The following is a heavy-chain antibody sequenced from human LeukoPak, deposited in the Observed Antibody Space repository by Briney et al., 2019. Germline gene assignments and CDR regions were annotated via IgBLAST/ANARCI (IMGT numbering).Heavy chain of an antibody. V-gene: IGHV3-30*18. Sequence: GGSLRLSCAASGFTFSIYGIHWVRRAPGKGLEWVAVISYDGSNKFYADSVKGRFTISRDNSNNTLYLQMNSLRAEDTAVYYCAKHSSGWSYFDYWGQGTLVTVSS. CDR3: AKHSSGWSYFDY. CDR2: ISYDGSNK. D-gene: IGHD6-19*01. J-gene: IGHJ4*02. CDR1: GFTFSIYG.